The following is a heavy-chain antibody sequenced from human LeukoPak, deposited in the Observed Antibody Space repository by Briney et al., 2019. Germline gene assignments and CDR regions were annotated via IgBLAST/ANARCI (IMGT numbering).Heavy chain of an antibody. CDR2: IKQDGSEK. J-gene: IGHJ4*02. Sequence: GGSLRLSCAAAGFTFSNYWMSWVRQAPGKGLEWVANIKQDGSEKYYVNSVKGRFTISRDNAKNSLYLQMNSLRAEDTAIYFCAREDDWNYEDYWGQGTLVTVSS. V-gene: IGHV3-7*01. CDR1: GFTFSNYW. CDR3: AREDDWNYEDY. D-gene: IGHD1-7*01.